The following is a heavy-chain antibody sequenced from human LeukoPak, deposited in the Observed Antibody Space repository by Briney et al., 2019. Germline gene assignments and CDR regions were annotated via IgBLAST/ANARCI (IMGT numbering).Heavy chain of an antibody. J-gene: IGHJ4*02. CDR1: GYSFTSYY. CDR2: INPNSGDT. D-gene: IGHD1-14*01. V-gene: IGHV1-2*02. CDR3: ARDPRSRYLRFSDRWNYFAP. Sequence: ASVKVSCKASGYSFTSYYLHWVRQAPGQGLEWMGWINPNSGDTNFAQKFQGRVTMTRDTTISTVYMEVSRLRSDDTAVYYCARDPRSRYLRFSDRWNYFAPWGQGTLVTVSS.